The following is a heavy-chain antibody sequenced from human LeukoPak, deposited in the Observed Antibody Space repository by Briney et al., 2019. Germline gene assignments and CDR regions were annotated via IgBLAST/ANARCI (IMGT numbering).Heavy chain of an antibody. CDR1: GFTSSAYW. J-gene: IGHJ4*02. V-gene: IGHV3-23*01. D-gene: IGHD2-2*01. CDR2: LNASGGST. Sequence: GGSLRLSCAASGFTSSAYWMHWVRQVPGQGLEWISGLNASGGSTYYAENVKGRFTITRDTSKNTLYLQMNSLRAEDTAVYYCAKLEKIGVCTSTSCRYFDSWGEGSLVAVSS. CDR3: AKLEKIGVCTSTSCRYFDS.